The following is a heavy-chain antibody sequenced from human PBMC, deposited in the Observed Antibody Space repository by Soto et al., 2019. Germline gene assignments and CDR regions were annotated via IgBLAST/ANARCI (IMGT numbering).Heavy chain of an antibody. D-gene: IGHD3-16*02. V-gene: IGHV3-23*01. CDR3: AKGGDYVWGSYRTPIDY. CDR1: GFTFSSYA. J-gene: IGHJ4*02. CDR2: ISGSGGST. Sequence: EVQLLESGGGLVQPGGSLRLSCAASGFTFSSYAMSWVRQAPGKGLEWISAISGSGGSTYYADSVQGRFTISRDNSKNTLYLQMNSLRAEDTAVYYCAKGGDYVWGSYRTPIDYWGQGTLVTVSS.